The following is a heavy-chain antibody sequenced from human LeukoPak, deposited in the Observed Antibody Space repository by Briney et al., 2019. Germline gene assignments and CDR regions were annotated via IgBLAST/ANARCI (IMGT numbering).Heavy chain of an antibody. Sequence: ASVKVSCKASRYTFTSYDINWVRQATGQGLEWMGWMNPNSGNTGYAQKFQGRVTMTRNTSISTAYMELSSLRSEDTAVYYCARGRPYYYDSSGYYPFGYWGQGTLVTVSS. CDR3: ARGRPYYYDSSGYYPFGY. J-gene: IGHJ4*02. CDR2: MNPNSGNT. CDR1: RYTFTSYD. V-gene: IGHV1-8*01. D-gene: IGHD3-22*01.